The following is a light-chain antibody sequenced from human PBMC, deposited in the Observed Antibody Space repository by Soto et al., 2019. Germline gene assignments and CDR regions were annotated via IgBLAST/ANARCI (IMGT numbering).Light chain of an antibody. CDR1: QSVLYSSNNKNY. CDR2: WAS. CDR3: QQYYTSPIT. V-gene: IGKV4-1*01. J-gene: IGKJ5*01. Sequence: DIVMTQSPDSLAVSLDERATINCKSTQSVLYSSNNKNYLAWYQQKVGQPPKLLIYWASTRESGVPDRFSGSGSGTDFTLTISSLRAEDVAVYYCQQYYTSPITFGQGTRLEI.